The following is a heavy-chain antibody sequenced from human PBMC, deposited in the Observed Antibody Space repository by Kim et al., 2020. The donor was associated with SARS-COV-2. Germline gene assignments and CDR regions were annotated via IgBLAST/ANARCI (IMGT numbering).Heavy chain of an antibody. V-gene: IGHV3-48*02. D-gene: IGHD3-22*01. J-gene: IGHJ5*02. Sequence: SVRGRFTLSRDNAKNSLYLQMNSLRDEDTAVYYCARDPLSYASFGSWFDPWGQGTLVTVSS. CDR3: ARDPLSYASFGSWFDP.